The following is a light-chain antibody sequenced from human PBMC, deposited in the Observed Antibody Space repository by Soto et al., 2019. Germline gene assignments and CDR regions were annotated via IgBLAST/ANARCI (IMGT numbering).Light chain of an antibody. J-gene: IGKJ1*01. Sequence: DIQMTQSPSSLSASVGYRVTITCRASQSISSYLNWYQQKPGKAPKLVIYAASSLQRGVPSRFSGSGSGTDFTLTISSLQPEDFATYYCQQSYSTPWTFGQGTKVEIK. CDR3: QQSYSTPWT. CDR2: AAS. V-gene: IGKV1-39*01. CDR1: QSISSY.